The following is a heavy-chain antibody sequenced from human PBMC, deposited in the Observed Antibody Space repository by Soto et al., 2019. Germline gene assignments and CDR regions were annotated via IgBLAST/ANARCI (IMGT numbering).Heavy chain of an antibody. D-gene: IGHD1-26*01. J-gene: IGHJ4*02. V-gene: IGHV1-8*01. Sequence: QVQLVQSGAEVKKPGASVKVSCKASGYTFTSYDINCVRHATRQGLEWMGWMNTNSGNTGNAQKFQGRVTMTRNTSISTAYMELSSLRSEDTAVYYGAKEKVGAVDYWGQGTLVTVSS. CDR2: MNTNSGNT. CDR3: AKEKVGAVDY. CDR1: GYTFTSYD.